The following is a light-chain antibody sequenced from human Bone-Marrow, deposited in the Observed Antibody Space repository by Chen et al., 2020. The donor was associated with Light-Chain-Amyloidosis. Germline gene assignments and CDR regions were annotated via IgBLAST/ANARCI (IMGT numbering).Light chain of an antibody. CDR1: DYRRKN. CDR2: RHT. J-gene: IGLJ2*01. Sequence: SYDLPQPPSGSACPGQTASITGTGNDYRRKNAYWYQQKPGQAPLLVLNRHTERPSGMSERFSACSSGTTATLIISGVQAEDEADYHCQSADSSSPYEVIFGGGTKLTVL. CDR3: QSADSSSPYEVI. V-gene: IGLV3-25*03.